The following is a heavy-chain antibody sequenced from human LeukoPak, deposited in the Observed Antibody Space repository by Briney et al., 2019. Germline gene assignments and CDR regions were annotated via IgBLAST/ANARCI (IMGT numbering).Heavy chain of an antibody. V-gene: IGHV3-30*03. CDR3: ARDQDSSGWYISYYFDY. D-gene: IGHD6-19*01. Sequence: PGRSLRLSCAASGFTFSSYGMHWVRQAPGKGLEWVAVISYDGSNKYYADSVKGRFTISRDNSKNTLYLQMNSLRAEDTAVYYCARDQDSSGWYISYYFDYWGQGTLVTVSS. CDR2: ISYDGSNK. CDR1: GFTFSSYG. J-gene: IGHJ4*02.